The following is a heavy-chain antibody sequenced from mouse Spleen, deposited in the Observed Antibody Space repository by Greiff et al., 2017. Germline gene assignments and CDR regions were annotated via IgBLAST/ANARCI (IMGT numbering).Heavy chain of an antibody. V-gene: IGHV14-1*01. CDR1: GFNIKDYY. CDR2: IDPEDGDT. Sequence: VPLQQSGAELVRPGASVKLSCTASGFNIKDYYMHWVKQRPEQGLEWLGRIDPEDGDTEYAPKFQGKATMTADTSSNTAYLQLSSLTSEDTAVEYCTTGYDGSSGDDWGQGTTLTVSS. D-gene: IGHD1-1*01. J-gene: IGHJ2*01. CDR3: TTGYDGSSGDD.